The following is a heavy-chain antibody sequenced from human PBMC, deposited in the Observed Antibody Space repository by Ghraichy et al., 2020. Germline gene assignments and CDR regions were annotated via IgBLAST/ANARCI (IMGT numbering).Heavy chain of an antibody. D-gene: IGHD6-13*01. CDR3: ASTGIAAAGGRYDY. J-gene: IGHJ4*02. CDR1: GGSFSGYY. Sequence: SETLSLTCAVYGGSFSGYYWSWIRQPPGKGLEWIGEINHSGSTNYNPSLKSRVTISVDTSKNQFSLKLSSVTAADTAVYYCASTGIAAAGGRYDYWGQGTLVTVSS. CDR2: INHSGST. V-gene: IGHV4-34*01.